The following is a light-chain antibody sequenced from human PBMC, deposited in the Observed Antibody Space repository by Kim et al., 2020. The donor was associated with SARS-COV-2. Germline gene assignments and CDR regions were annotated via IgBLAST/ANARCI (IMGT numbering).Light chain of an antibody. CDR1: KLGDKY. J-gene: IGLJ3*02. V-gene: IGLV3-1*01. CDR2: QDS. Sequence: SYELTQPPSVSVSPGQTASITCSGDKLGDKYACWYQQKPGQSPVLVIYQDSKRPSGIPERFSGSNSGNTATLTISGTQAMDEADYYGQAWDSSNWVFGGG. CDR3: QAWDSSNWV.